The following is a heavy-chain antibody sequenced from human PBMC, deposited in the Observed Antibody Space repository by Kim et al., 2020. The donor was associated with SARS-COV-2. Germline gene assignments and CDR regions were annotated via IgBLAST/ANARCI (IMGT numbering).Heavy chain of an antibody. V-gene: IGHV1-69*13. CDR2: IIPIFGTA. CDR3: ARGGGYSYGLDD. D-gene: IGHD5-18*01. J-gene: IGHJ4*02. Sequence: SVKVSCKASGGTFSSYAISWVRQAPGQGLEWMGGIIPIFGTANYAQKFQGRVTITADESTSTAYMELSSLRSGDTAVYYCARGGGYSYGLDDWGQGTLVTVSS. CDR1: GGTFSSYA.